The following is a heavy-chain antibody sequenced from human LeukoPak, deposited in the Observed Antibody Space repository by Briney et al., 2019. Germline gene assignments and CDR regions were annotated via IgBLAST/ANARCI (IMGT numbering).Heavy chain of an antibody. D-gene: IGHD2-2*01. J-gene: IGHJ5*02. CDR2: ISGSGGST. CDR3: AKDRGVKPAANWFDP. Sequence: GGSLRLSCAASGFTFSSYAMSWVRQAPGKGLEWVSAISGSGGSTYYADSVKGRSTISRDNSKNTLYLQMNSLRAEDTAVYYCAKDRGVKPAANWFDPWGQGTLVTVSS. CDR1: GFTFSSYA. V-gene: IGHV3-23*01.